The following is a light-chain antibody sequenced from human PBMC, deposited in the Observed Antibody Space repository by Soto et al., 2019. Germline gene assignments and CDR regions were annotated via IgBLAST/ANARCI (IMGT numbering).Light chain of an antibody. CDR1: QRISSW. CDR3: QQYNSYPWT. CDR2: KAS. Sequence: DIQKTQSPSTLSASVGDRVTITCRASQRISSWLAWYQQKPGKAPKLLIYKASSLESGVPSRFSGSGSGTEFTLTISSLQPDDFATYYCQQYNSYPWTFGQGTKVEIK. V-gene: IGKV1-5*03. J-gene: IGKJ1*01.